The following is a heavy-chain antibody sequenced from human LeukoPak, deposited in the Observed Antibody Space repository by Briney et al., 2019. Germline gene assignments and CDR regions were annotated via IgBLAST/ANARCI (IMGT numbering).Heavy chain of an antibody. D-gene: IGHD6-19*01. J-gene: IGHJ4*02. CDR3: ARGPLTRGWFDC. CDR1: GYTFTSYD. CDR2: MNPNSGNT. Sequence: GASVKVSCKASGYTFTSYDINWVRQATGQGLEWMGWMNPNSGNTGYAQKFQGRVTMTRNTSISTAYMELSSLRSEDTAVYYCARGPLTRGWFDCWGQGTLVTVSS. V-gene: IGHV1-8*01.